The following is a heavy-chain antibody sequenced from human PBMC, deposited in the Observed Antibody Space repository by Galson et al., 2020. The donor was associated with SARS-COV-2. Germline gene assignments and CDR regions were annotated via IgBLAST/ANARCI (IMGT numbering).Heavy chain of an antibody. CDR1: GGSISSSPYY. CDR2: IDDHGIV. V-gene: IGHV4-39*07. D-gene: IGHD1-20*01. J-gene: IGHJ4*02. CDR3: ARETTRPGITGTTGYFDS. Sequence: SETLSLTCTVSGGSISSSPYYCVWIRQPPGKGLEWIGSIDDHGIVYNNPTLKSRVSMSVDTSKNQISLKLTSVTAADTAVYYCARETTRPGITGTTGYFDSWGQGTLVSVSS.